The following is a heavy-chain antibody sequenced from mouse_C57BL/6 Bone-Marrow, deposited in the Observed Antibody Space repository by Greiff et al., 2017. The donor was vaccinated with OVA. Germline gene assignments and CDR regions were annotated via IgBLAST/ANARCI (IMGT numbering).Heavy chain of an antibody. D-gene: IGHD1-2*01. J-gene: IGHJ1*03. V-gene: IGHV1-80*01. Sequence: QVQLQQSGAELVKPGASVKISCKASGYAFSSYWMNWVKQRPGKGLEWIGQIYPGDGDTNYNGKFKGKATLTADKSSSTAYMQINSLTSEDSAVYFCARRLGGYWDFGVWGTGATVTVAS. CDR1: GYAFSSYW. CDR3: ARRLGGYWDFGV. CDR2: IYPGDGDT.